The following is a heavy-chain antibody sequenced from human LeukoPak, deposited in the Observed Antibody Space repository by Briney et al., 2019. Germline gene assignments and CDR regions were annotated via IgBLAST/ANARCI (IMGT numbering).Heavy chain of an antibody. CDR1: GYTFTSYY. Sequence: ASVKVSCKASGYTFTSYYMHWVRQAPGQGLEWMGIINPSGGSTSYAQKFQGRVTMTRDTPTSTVYMELSSLRSEDTAVYYCAREEGGKLGIDYYFDYWGQGTLVTVSS. J-gene: IGHJ4*02. CDR2: INPSGGST. CDR3: AREEGGKLGIDYYFDY. D-gene: IGHD7-27*01. V-gene: IGHV1-46*01.